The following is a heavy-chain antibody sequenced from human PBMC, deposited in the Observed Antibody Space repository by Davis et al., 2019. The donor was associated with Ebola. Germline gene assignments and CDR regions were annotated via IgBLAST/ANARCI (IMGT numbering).Heavy chain of an antibody. Sequence: PGGSLRLSCTVSGGSISRYYWSWIRQPPGKGLEWIGYIYYSGSTNYNPSLKSRVTISLDTSKTQFSLKLSSVTAADTAVYYCASWDYAGVNYWGQGTLVTVSS. CDR1: GGSISRYY. CDR2: IYYSGST. J-gene: IGHJ4*02. CDR3: ASWDYAGVNY. V-gene: IGHV4-59*01. D-gene: IGHD4/OR15-4a*01.